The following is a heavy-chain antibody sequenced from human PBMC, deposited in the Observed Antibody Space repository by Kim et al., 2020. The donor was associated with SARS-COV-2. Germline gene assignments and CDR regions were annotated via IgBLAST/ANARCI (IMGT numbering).Heavy chain of an antibody. Sequence: GWSLRLSCAASGFTFSSYSMNWVRQAPGKGLEWVSSISTSGNYIYYADSVKGQFTISRDNAKNSLYLQTNSLRAEDTAVYYCARGVGGFGGLLSTTHFDYWGQGTLVTVSS. CDR3: ARGVGGFGGLLSTTHFDY. J-gene: IGHJ4*02. V-gene: IGHV3-21*01. D-gene: IGHD3-10*01. CDR2: ISTSGNYI. CDR1: GFTFSSYS.